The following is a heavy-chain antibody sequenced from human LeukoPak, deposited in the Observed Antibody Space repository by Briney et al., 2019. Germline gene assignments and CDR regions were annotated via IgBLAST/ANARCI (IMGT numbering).Heavy chain of an antibody. CDR3: AREHTTVTSLLDY. D-gene: IGHD4-17*01. CDR2: IWYDGNNK. J-gene: IGHJ4*02. V-gene: IGHV3-33*01. Sequence: GGSLRLSRAASGFTFNSYGIHWVRQAPGKGLEWGAVIWYDGNNKYYADSVKGRFTISRDSSKNTMYLQMNSLRAEDTAVYYCAREHTTVTSLLDYWGQGTLVTVSS. CDR1: GFTFNSYG.